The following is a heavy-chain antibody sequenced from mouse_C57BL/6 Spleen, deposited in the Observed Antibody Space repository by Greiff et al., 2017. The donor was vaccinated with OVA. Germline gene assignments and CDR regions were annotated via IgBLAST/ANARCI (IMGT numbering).Heavy chain of an antibody. V-gene: IGHV1-80*01. CDR3: ARSYYGNPWFAY. J-gene: IGHJ3*01. D-gene: IGHD2-10*01. CDR2: IYPGDGDT. CDR1: GYAFSSYW. Sequence: VQLQQSGAELVKPGASVKISCKASGYAFSSYWMYWVQQTPGKGLEWMGPIYPGDGDTNYNGKFKGSFTLTADKSSSTAYMQLSSLTSDDTSVYFCARSYYGNPWFAYWGQGTLVTVSA.